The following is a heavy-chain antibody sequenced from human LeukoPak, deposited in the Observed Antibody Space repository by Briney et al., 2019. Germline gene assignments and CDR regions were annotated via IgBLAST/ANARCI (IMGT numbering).Heavy chain of an antibody. Sequence: SGGSLRLSCAASGFTFDDKAMLWLRQGTGKGLEWVALISWDGDNTYYSDSVKGRFTISRDNSKDSVYLQMNSLRVDDTALYFCARDYPADSNGYFDYWGQGTLVTVSS. J-gene: IGHJ4*02. V-gene: IGHV3-43D*04. CDR3: ARDYPADSNGYFDY. CDR2: ISWDGDNT. D-gene: IGHD3-22*01. CDR1: GFTFDDKA.